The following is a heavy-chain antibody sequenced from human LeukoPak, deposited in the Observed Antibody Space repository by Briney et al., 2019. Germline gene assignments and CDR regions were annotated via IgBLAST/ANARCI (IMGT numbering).Heavy chain of an antibody. J-gene: IGHJ4*02. CDR2: IIPISGTP. CDR3: ARGSVLLWFGETLYYFDY. V-gene: IGHV1-69*13. D-gene: IGHD3-10*01. Sequence: SVKVSCKSSGGTFSTYVISWVRQAPGQGLEWMGGIIPISGTPNYAQKFRDRVTITADESTTTAYMELRSLRSEDTAVYYCARGSVLLWFGETLYYFDYWGQGTLVTVSS. CDR1: GGTFSTYV.